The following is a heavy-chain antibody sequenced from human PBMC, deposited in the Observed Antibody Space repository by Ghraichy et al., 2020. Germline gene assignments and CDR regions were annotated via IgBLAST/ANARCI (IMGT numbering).Heavy chain of an antibody. D-gene: IGHD3-22*01. CDR2: IYSGGST. Sequence: WSLRLSCAASGFTVSSNYMSWVRQAPGKGLEWVSVIYSGGSTYYADSVKGRFTISRDNSKNTLYLQMNSLRAEDTAVYYCARGSNYYDSSGHPYYFDYWGQGTLVTVSS. CDR1: GFTVSSNY. CDR3: ARGSNYYDSSGHPYYFDY. J-gene: IGHJ4*02. V-gene: IGHV3-53*01.